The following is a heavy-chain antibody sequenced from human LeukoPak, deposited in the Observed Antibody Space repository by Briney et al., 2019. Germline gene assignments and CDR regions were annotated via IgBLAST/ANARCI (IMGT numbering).Heavy chain of an antibody. V-gene: IGHV3-53*01. J-gene: IGHJ3*02. CDR1: GFTFSSYA. CDR2: IYSGGST. D-gene: IGHD3-22*01. Sequence: GGSLRLSCAASGFTFSSYAMSWIRQAPGKGLEWVSVIYSGGSTYYADSVKGRFTISRDNPKNTLYLQMNSLRAEDTAVYYCARDDYYDSSGYPGAFDIWGQGTMVTVSS. CDR3: ARDDYYDSSGYPGAFDI.